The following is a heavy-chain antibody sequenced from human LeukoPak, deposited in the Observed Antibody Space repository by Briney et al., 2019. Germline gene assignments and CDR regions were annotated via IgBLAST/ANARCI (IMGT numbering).Heavy chain of an antibody. D-gene: IGHD4-17*01. J-gene: IGHJ6*03. CDR2: ISGSGGST. CDR1: GFTFSSYA. CDR3: AKSERAVTKPYYSYYYMDV. V-gene: IGHV3-23*01. Sequence: GGSLRLSCAASGFTFSSYAMRWVRQATGKGLEWVSAISGSGGSTYYADSVKGRFTISRDNSKNTLYLQMNSLRAEDTAVYYCAKSERAVTKPYYSYYYMDVWGKGTTVTVSS.